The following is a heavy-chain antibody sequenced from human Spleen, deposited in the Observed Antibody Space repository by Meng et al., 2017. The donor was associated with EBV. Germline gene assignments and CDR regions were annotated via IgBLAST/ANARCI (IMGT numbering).Heavy chain of an antibody. CDR2: IYPGRST. D-gene: IGHD5-12*01. Sequence: VLPQGGAPVLVKPSGTLSLIWPVSGDSIRSRTWWSWVRQSPGKGLEWIGEIYPGRSTNYNPSLQSRVTISLDKSKNHFSLRLNSVTAADTAMYFCARVDPTSSKLFDPWGQGTLVTVSS. CDR3: ARVDPTSSKLFDP. CDR1: GDSIRSRTW. J-gene: IGHJ5*02. V-gene: IGHV4-4*02.